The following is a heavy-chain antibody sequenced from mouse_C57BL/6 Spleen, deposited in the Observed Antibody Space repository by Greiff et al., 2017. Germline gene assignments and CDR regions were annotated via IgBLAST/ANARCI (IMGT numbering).Heavy chain of an antibody. Sequence: VQLKESGGGLVKPGGSLKLSCAASGFTFSDYGMHWVRQAPEKGLEWVAYISSGSSTIYYADTVKGRFTISRDNAKNTLFLQMTSLRSEDTAMYYCARPGYSNYLYAMDYWGQGTSVTVSS. J-gene: IGHJ4*01. CDR3: ARPGYSNYLYAMDY. D-gene: IGHD2-5*01. CDR2: ISSGSSTI. CDR1: GFTFSDYG. V-gene: IGHV5-17*01.